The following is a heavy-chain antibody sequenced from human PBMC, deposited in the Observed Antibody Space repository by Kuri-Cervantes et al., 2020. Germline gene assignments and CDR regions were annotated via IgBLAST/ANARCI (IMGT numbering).Heavy chain of an antibody. J-gene: IGHJ4*02. CDR3: ARGGLGRDGYNFLY. D-gene: IGHD5-24*01. CDR1: GFTFSSYD. Sequence: GESLKISCAASGFTFSSYDMHWVRQATGKGLEWVSAIGTAGDTYYPGSVKGRFTISRENAKNSLYLQMNSLRAEDTAVYYCARGGLGRDGYNFLYWGQGTLVTVSS. CDR2: IGTAGDT. V-gene: IGHV3-13*01.